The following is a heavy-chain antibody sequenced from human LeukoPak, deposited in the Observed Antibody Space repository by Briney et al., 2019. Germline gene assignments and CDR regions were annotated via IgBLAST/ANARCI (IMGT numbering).Heavy chain of an antibody. CDR2: MNPNSGNT. D-gene: IGHD3-10*01. CDR1: GYTFTSYD. V-gene: IGHV1-8*01. Sequence: ASVKASCKASGYTFTSYDINWVRQATGQGLEWMGWMNPNSGNTGYAQKFQGRVTMTRNTSISTAYMELSSLRSEDTAVYYCARGSLLLWFGELSSNNWFDPWGQGTLVTVSS. CDR3: ARGSLLLWFGELSSNNWFDP. J-gene: IGHJ5*02.